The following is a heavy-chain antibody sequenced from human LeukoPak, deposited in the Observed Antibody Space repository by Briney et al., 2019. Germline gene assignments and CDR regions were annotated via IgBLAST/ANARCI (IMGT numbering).Heavy chain of an antibody. CDR1: GFTFSTYD. D-gene: IGHD5-18*01. V-gene: IGHV3-13*05. J-gene: IGHJ4*02. Sequence: TGGSLRLSCAASGFTFSTYDMHWVRQAPGKGLEWVSAIGTAGDPYYPGSVRGRFTISRENAKNSLYLQMNSLRAGDTAVYYCARGYVYSYDYWGQGTLVTVSS. CDR3: ARGYVYSYDY. CDR2: IGTAGDP.